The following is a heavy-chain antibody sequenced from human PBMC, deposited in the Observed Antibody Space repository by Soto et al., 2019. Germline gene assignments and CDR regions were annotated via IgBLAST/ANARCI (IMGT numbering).Heavy chain of an antibody. Sequence: GGSLRLSCAASGFTVSNYWMNWVRQAPGKGLVWVSHIKSDGTTSYADSVEGRFTVSRDDAKNTFYLQMNSLRAEDTAVYYCAKDRGEEGLKFLEWFGGMDVWGHGTTVTVS. D-gene: IGHD3-3*01. CDR1: GFTVSNYW. V-gene: IGHV3-74*01. CDR3: AKDRGEEGLKFLEWFGGMDV. J-gene: IGHJ6*02. CDR2: IKSDGTT.